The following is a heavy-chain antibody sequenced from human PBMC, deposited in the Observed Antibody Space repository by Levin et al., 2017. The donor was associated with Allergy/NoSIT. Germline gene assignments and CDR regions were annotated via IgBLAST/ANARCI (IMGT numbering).Heavy chain of an antibody. V-gene: IGHV3-30*18. Sequence: SLKISCAGSGYTFRSYGMHWVRQAPGKGLEWVAVISYDESTKYYADSVKGRFTISRDNSKNTLYLQMNSLRAEDTALYYCVKRTPGGAVTGWGAGDYWGQGTLVTVSS. CDR2: ISYDESTK. CDR3: VKRTPGGAVTGWGAGDY. D-gene: IGHD6-19*01. J-gene: IGHJ4*02. CDR1: GYTFRSYG.